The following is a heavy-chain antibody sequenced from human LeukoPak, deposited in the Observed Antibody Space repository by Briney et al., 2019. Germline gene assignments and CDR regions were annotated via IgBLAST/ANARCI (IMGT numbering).Heavy chain of an antibody. CDR1: GFTFSSSW. Sequence: PGGSPRLSCAASGFTFSSSWMTWVRQAPGKGLEWVANIKQDGSEKYYVDSVKGRFTISRDNAKNSLYLQMNSLRAEDTAVYYCANPDSSGWYGGFDYWGQGTLVTVSS. V-gene: IGHV3-7*03. J-gene: IGHJ4*02. D-gene: IGHD6-19*01. CDR3: ANPDSSGWYGGFDY. CDR2: IKQDGSEK.